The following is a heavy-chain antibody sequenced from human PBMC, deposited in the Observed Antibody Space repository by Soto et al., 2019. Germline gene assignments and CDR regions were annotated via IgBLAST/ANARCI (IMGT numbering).Heavy chain of an antibody. V-gene: IGHV3-48*03. J-gene: IGHJ4*02. Sequence: EVQLVESGGGLAQPGGSVRLSCADSGFTFSSYEMNWVRQAPGKTLEWVSYISSAGDSSYYADSVKSRFTISRDNAKNSLYLQMNSLRVEDTAVYYCARVYCSTTTCHVQAFDSWGQGTLVTVSS. CDR1: GFTFSSYE. D-gene: IGHD2-2*01. CDR2: ISSAGDSS. CDR3: ARVYCSTTTCHVQAFDS.